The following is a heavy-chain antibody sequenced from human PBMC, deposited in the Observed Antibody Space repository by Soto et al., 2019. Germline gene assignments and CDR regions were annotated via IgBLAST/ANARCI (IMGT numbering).Heavy chain of an antibody. CDR3: ASDPGYCSSTSCDYYYCMDA. CDR2: IYHSGST. V-gene: IGHV4-4*02. Sequence: SETLSLTCAVSGGSISSSNWWSWVRQHPGKGLEWIGEIYHSGSTNYNPSLKSRVTISVDKSKNQFSLKLSSVTAADSAVYYCASDPGYCSSTSCDYYYCMDARGQGTTVTVSS. CDR1: GGSISSSNW. D-gene: IGHD2-2*01. J-gene: IGHJ6*02.